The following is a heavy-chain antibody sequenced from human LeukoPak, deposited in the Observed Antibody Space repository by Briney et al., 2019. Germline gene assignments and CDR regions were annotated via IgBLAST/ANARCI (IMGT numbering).Heavy chain of an antibody. J-gene: IGHJ6*02. V-gene: IGHV4-4*02. Sequence: SGTLSLTCAVSGGSISSSNWWSWVRQPPGKGLEWIGEIYHSGSTNYNPSLKSRVTISVDKSKNQFSLKLSSVTAADTAVYYCARDLVVVPAAPDQDYYYYYGMDVWGQGTTVTVSS. CDR2: IYHSGST. CDR1: GGSISSSNW. CDR3: ARDLVVVPAAPDQDYYYYYGMDV. D-gene: IGHD2-2*01.